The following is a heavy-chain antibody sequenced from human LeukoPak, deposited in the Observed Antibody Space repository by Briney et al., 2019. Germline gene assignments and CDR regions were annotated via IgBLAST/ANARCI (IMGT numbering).Heavy chain of an antibody. CDR1: GYTFINNW. Sequence: GASVKVSCKASGYTFINNWMHWVRQAPGQGLEWIGLINPTGTGTLYAQKFQGRVTMTRDMSTSTVYMELSSLRSEDTAVYYCASGTSKAVAEPFDYWGQGTLVTVSS. V-gene: IGHV1-46*01. CDR2: INPTGTGT. D-gene: IGHD6-19*01. J-gene: IGHJ4*02. CDR3: ASGTSKAVAEPFDY.